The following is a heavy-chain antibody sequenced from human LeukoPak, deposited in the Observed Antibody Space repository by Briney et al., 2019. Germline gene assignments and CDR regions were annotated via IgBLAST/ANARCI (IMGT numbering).Heavy chain of an antibody. V-gene: IGHV4-34*01. CDR2: INHSGST. CDR3: ARNGWYSVDY. CDR1: GGSFSGYC. Sequence: PSETLSLTCAVYGGSFSGYCWSWIRQPPGKGLEWIGEINHSGSTNYNPSLKSRVTISIDTSKNHFSLKLSSVTAADTAMYYCARNGWYSVDYWGQGTQVIVSS. D-gene: IGHD6-19*01. J-gene: IGHJ4*02.